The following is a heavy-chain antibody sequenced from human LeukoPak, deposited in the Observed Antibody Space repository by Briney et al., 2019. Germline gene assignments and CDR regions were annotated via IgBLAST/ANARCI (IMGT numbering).Heavy chain of an antibody. CDR2: INPNSGGT. Sequence: ASVKVSCKASGYTFTGYYMHWVRQAPGQGREWMGWINPNSGGTNYAQKFQGRVTMTRDTSISTAYMELSRLRSDDTAVYYCARDPSVVVVAAMNWFDPWGQGTLVTVSS. V-gene: IGHV1-2*02. CDR1: GYTFTGYY. J-gene: IGHJ5*02. CDR3: ARDPSVVVVAAMNWFDP. D-gene: IGHD2-15*01.